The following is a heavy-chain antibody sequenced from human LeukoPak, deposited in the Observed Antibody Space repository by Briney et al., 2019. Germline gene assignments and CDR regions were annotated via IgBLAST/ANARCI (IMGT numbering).Heavy chain of an antibody. V-gene: IGHV4-34*01. CDR3: ARGAAAAN. CDR1: GGSISSYY. D-gene: IGHD6-13*01. Sequence: SETLSLTCTVSGGSISSYYWSWIRQPPGKGLEWIGEINHSGSTNYNPSLKSRVTISVDTSKNQFSLKLSSVTAADTAVYYCARGAAAANWGQGTLVTVSS. CDR2: INHSGST. J-gene: IGHJ4*02.